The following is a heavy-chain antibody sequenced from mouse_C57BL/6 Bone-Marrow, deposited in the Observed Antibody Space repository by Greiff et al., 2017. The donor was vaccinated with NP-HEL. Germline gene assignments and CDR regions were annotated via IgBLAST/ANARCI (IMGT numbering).Heavy chain of an antibody. CDR3: ARYGSSYFDY. V-gene: IGHV5-15*01. J-gene: IGHJ2*01. D-gene: IGHD1-1*01. CDR1: GFTFSDYG. Sequence: EVKVVESGGGLVQPGGSLKLSCAASGFTFSDYGMAWVRQAPRKGPEWVAFISNLAYSIYYADTVTGRFTISRENAKNTLYLEMSSLRSEDTAMYYCARYGSSYFDYWGQGTTLTVSS. CDR2: ISNLAYSI.